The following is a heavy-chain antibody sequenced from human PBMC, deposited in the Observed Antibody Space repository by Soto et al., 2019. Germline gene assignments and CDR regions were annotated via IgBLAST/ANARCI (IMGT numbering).Heavy chain of an antibody. Sequence: PGGSLRLSCAASGFSFSIYAMNWVRQAPGKGLEWVSGISSSGGSTYYAYYADSVKGRFTISRDNSKNTLYLQMNSLRAEDTAVYYCAKDYPSGWYVPRYFDYWGQGTLVTVSS. CDR3: AKDYPSGWYVPRYFDY. CDR1: GFSFSIYA. CDR2: ISSSGGSTYYA. J-gene: IGHJ4*02. V-gene: IGHV3-23*01. D-gene: IGHD6-19*01.